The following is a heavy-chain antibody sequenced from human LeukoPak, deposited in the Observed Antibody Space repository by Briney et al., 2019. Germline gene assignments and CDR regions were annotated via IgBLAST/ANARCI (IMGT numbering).Heavy chain of an antibody. J-gene: IGHJ4*02. CDR3: AKWGDFDILTGYYVSDF. V-gene: IGHV3-23*01. Sequence: GRSLRLSCVASGFTFSNYAMSWVRQAAGKRLEWVSAVTGSGGSTYYADSVKGRSTISRDNSRNTLFLQMNSLRAEDTAIYYCAKWGDFDILTGYYVSDFWGQGTLVAVSS. CDR2: VTGSGGST. D-gene: IGHD3-9*01. CDR1: GFTFSNYA.